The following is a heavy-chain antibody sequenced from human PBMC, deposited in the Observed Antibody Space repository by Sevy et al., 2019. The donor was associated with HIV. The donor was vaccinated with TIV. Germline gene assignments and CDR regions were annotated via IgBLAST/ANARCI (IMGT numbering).Heavy chain of an antibody. D-gene: IGHD1-26*01. CDR2: ISGSGGST. CDR1: GFTFSSYA. Sequence: GGSLRLSCAASGFTFSSYAISWVRQAPGKGLEWVSGISGSGGSTYYADSVKGRFTISRDNSNNTLYLQMNSLRAEDTAVYYCAKDEASGSSSGLFDYWGQGTLVTVSS. V-gene: IGHV3-23*01. CDR3: AKDEASGSSSGLFDY. J-gene: IGHJ4*02.